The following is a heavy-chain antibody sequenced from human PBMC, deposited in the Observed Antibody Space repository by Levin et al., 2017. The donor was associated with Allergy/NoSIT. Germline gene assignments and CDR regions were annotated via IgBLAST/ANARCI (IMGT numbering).Heavy chain of an antibody. D-gene: IGHD2-2*01. CDR2: ISAYNGNT. Sequence: ASVKVSSKASGYTFTSYGISWVRQAPGQGLEWMGWISAYNGNTNYAQKLQGRVTMTTDTSTSTAYMELRSLRSDDTAVYYCARVVARRSPDIVVVPAARPWFDPWGQGTLVTVSS. J-gene: IGHJ5*02. CDR3: ARVVARRSPDIVVVPAARPWFDP. CDR1: GYTFTSYG. V-gene: IGHV1-18*01.